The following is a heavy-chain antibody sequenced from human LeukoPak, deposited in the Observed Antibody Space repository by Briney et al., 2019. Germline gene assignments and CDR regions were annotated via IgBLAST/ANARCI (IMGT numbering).Heavy chain of an antibody. CDR2: IIPIFGTA. CDR1: GGTFSSYA. Sequence: SVKVSCKASGGTFSSYAISWVRQAPGQGLEWMGGIIPIFGTANYAQKFQGRVTITADESTSIAYMELSSLRSEDTAVYYCARSGSGQWLVDYWGQGTLVTVSS. CDR3: ARSGSGQWLVDY. V-gene: IGHV1-69*01. J-gene: IGHJ4*02. D-gene: IGHD6-19*01.